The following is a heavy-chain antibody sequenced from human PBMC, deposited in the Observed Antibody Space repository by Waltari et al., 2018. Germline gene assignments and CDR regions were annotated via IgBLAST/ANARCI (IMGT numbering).Heavy chain of an antibody. D-gene: IGHD5-12*01. J-gene: IGHJ4*02. CDR1: GFSFADSW. CDR2: INVDGGYI. V-gene: IGHV3-74*01. Sequence: EVHLAESGGGVVQPGGSLRLPCTGPGFSFADSWLNWVRQAPGKGLGWVSRINVDGGYISYGDSVKGRFTISRDNAKNTVFLQLNSLRADDTAVYFCARKAGSGYPYGPFYYDNWGQGTLVTVSS. CDR3: ARKAGSGYPYGPFYYDN.